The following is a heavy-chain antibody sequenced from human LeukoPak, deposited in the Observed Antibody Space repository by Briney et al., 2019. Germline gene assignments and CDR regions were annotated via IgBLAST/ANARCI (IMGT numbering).Heavy chain of an antibody. V-gene: IGHV3-30*04. Sequence: PGGSLRLSCVVSGFIFDNFAMHWVRQPLGKGLEWVAVISHDGRTKYYADSMKGRITISRDNAQSSLYLQMNSLRVEDTAVYYCAREGGAEDFDYWGQGTLVTVSS. CDR1: GFIFDNFA. CDR2: ISHDGRTK. D-gene: IGHD3-10*01. J-gene: IGHJ4*02. CDR3: AREGGAEDFDY.